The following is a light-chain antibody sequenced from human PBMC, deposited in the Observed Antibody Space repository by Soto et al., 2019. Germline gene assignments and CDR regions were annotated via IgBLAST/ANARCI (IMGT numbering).Light chain of an antibody. CDR3: QQYAYMWT. CDR2: GAS. Sequence: MGLTQPPGTLSLSQGERATLSCRASENVRSSYLAWYQQKPGQAPRLLISGASKRATGIPDRFSGSGSGTDFTLTIDRLEPEDFAVYQCQQYAYMWTFGQGTKADIK. V-gene: IGKV3-20*01. J-gene: IGKJ1*01. CDR1: ENVRSSY.